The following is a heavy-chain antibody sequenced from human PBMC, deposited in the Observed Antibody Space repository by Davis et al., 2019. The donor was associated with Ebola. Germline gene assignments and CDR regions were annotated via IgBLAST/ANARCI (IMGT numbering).Heavy chain of an antibody. Sequence: PSETLSLTCTVSGGSISSGGYYWSWIRQHPGKGLEWIGYIYYSGSTNYNPSLKSPVTIPVDTSKNQFSLKLTSVTAADTAVYYCASAPVGCRGGNCFALADVWGQGTTVTVS. CDR2: IYYSGST. V-gene: IGHV4-61*08. D-gene: IGHD2-21*01. CDR3: ASAPVGCRGGNCFALADV. J-gene: IGHJ6*02. CDR1: GGSISSGGYY.